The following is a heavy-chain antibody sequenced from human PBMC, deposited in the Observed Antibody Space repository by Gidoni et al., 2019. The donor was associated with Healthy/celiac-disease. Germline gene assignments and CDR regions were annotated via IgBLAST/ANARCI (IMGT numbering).Heavy chain of an antibody. CDR3: VKGGRGVAARNNYFDY. J-gene: IGHJ4*02. Sequence: EVQLVESGGGLVQHGGSLRLSCSASGFTFSSYAMHWVRQAPGKGLEYVSAISSNGGSTYYADSVKGRFTISRDNSKNTLYLQMSSLRAEDTAVYYCVKGGRGVAARNNYFDYWGQGTLVTVSS. V-gene: IGHV3-64D*06. CDR2: ISSNGGST. D-gene: IGHD6-19*01. CDR1: GFTFSSYA.